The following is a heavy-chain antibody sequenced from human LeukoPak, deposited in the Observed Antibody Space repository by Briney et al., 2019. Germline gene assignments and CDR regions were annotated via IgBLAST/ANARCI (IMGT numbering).Heavy chain of an antibody. CDR3: ARLINSGYDIRGWFDP. CDR2: IYYSGST. J-gene: IGHJ5*02. CDR1: GGSISSSSYY. V-gene: IGHV4-39*07. Sequence: SETLSLTCTVSGGSISSSSYYWGWIRQPPGKGLEWIGSIYYSGSTYYNPSLKSRVTISVDTSKNQFSLKLSSVTAADTAVYYCARLINSGYDIRGWFDPWGQGTLVTVSS. D-gene: IGHD5-12*01.